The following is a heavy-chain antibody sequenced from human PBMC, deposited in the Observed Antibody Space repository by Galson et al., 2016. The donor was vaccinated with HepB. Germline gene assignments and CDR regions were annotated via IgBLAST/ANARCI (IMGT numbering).Heavy chain of an antibody. CDR3: ARDESSNWQSAEYFQH. CDR2: IYYSGST. V-gene: IGHV4-39*07. D-gene: IGHD6-13*01. Sequence: WIRQPPGKGLEWIGSIYYSGSTYYNPSLKSRVTISVDTSKNQFSLKLSSVTAADTAVYYCARDESSNWQSAEYFQHWGQGTLVTVSS. J-gene: IGHJ1*01.